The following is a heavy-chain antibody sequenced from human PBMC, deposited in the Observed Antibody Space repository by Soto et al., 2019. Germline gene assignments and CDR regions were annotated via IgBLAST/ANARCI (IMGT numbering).Heavy chain of an antibody. J-gene: IGHJ4*02. CDR3: ARQAARNYIDS. CDR1: GFTFSDYS. Sequence: LSLSCVASGFTFSDYSMSWIRQAPGKGLEWLAFIDSRGRTLSYADSVRGRFTISRDNAENSVYLQMDRLRADDTAVYYCARQAARNYIDSWGQGNSVTVSS. D-gene: IGHD6-6*01. CDR2: IDSRGRTL. V-gene: IGHV3-11*01.